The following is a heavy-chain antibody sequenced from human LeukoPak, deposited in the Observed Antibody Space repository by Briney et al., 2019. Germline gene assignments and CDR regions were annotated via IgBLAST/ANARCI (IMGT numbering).Heavy chain of an antibody. J-gene: IGHJ4*02. V-gene: IGHV1-46*01. D-gene: IGHD6-19*01. Sequence: ASVKVSCKASGYTFTSYYMHWVRQAPGQGLEWMGINNPSGGSTSYAQKFQGRVTMTRDTSISTAYMELSRLRSDDTAVYYCAREGIAVAGTVYWGQGTLVTVSS. CDR3: AREGIAVAGTVY. CDR1: GYTFTSYY. CDR2: NNPSGGST.